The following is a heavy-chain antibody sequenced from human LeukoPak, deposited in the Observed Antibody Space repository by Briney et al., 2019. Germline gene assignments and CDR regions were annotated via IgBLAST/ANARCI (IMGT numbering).Heavy chain of an antibody. CDR1: GFTFSSSA. CDR3: AKGYDTSGYYYVAGYFDY. V-gene: IGHV3-23*01. D-gene: IGHD3-22*01. J-gene: IGHJ4*02. CDR2: ISGSGGST. Sequence: GGTLRLSCAASGFTFSSSAMSWVRQAPGKGLEWVSAISGSGGSTYYADSVKGRFTTSRDSSKNTLYLQMNSLRAEDTAVYYCAKGYDTSGYYYVAGYFDYWGQGTLVTASS.